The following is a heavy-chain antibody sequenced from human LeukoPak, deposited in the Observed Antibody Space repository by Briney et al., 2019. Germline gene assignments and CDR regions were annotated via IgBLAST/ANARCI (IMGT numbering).Heavy chain of an antibody. V-gene: IGHV4-39*07. CDR1: SGSISSNNYY. Sequence: SETLSLTCTVSSGSISSNNYYWGWIRQPPGKGLEWIGSIYYSGSTYYNPSLKSRVSISVDTSKNQFSLKLSSVTAADTAVYYCARTGSTVTMLYPFDHWGQGTLVTVPS. CDR3: ARTGSTVTMLYPFDH. D-gene: IGHD4-17*01. CDR2: IYYSGST. J-gene: IGHJ4*02.